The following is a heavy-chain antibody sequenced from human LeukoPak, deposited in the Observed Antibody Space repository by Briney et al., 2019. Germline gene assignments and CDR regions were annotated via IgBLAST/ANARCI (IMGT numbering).Heavy chain of an antibody. CDR2: FYHSEST. J-gene: IGHJ6*04. CDR1: SGSINSRDYS. V-gene: IGHV4-39*01. Sequence: SETLSLTCTVSSGSINSRDYSWGWIRQPPGKGLEWIGTFYHSESTYYNPSLKSRVTISVDTSKNQFSLKLSSVTAADTAVYYCARVVGRMDVWGKGTTVTVSS. CDR3: ARVVGRMDV.